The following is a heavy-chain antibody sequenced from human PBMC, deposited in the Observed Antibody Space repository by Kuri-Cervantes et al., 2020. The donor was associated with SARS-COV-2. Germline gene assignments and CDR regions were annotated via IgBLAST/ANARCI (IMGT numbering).Heavy chain of an antibody. CDR2: IYTSGST. Sequence: SETLSLTCTVSGGSISSGSYYWSWIRQPAGKGLEWIGHIYTSGSTNYNPSLKSRVTISVDASKNQFSLKLGSVTAADTAVYYCARVRYYDTSDGYYYYYYMDVWGKGTTVTVSS. D-gene: IGHD3-22*01. CDR3: ARVRYYDTSDGYYYYYYMDV. V-gene: IGHV4-61*09. J-gene: IGHJ6*03. CDR1: GGSISSGSYY.